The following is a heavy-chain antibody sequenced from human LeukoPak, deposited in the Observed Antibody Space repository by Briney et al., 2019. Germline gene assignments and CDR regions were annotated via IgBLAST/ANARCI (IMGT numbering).Heavy chain of an antibody. CDR2: ISYDGSNK. CDR3: AKDEERVFDY. J-gene: IGHJ4*02. Sequence: GGSLRLSCAASGFTFSSYGMHWVRQAPGKGLEWVAVISYDGSNKYYADSVKGRFTISRDNSKNTLYLQMNSLRAEDTAVYYCAKDEERVFDYWGQGTLATVSS. CDR1: GFTFSSYG. V-gene: IGHV3-30*18.